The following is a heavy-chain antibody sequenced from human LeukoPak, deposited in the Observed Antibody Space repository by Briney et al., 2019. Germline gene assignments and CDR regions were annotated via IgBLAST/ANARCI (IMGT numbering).Heavy chain of an antibody. CDR3: GRGSGQLAEGVN. Sequence: SETLSLTCTVSGGSISSSSYYWGWIRQPPGKGLEWIGSIYYSGSTYYNPSLKSRVTISVDTSKNQFSLKLSSVTAADTAVYYWGRGSGQLAEGVNGGQGTLATVPS. J-gene: IGHJ4*02. D-gene: IGHD6-6*01. CDR2: IYYSGST. CDR1: GGSISSSSYY. V-gene: IGHV4-39*07.